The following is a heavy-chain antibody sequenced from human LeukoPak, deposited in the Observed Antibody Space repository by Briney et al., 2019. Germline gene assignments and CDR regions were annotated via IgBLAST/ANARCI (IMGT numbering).Heavy chain of an antibody. V-gene: IGHV3-23*01. D-gene: IGHD6-19*01. CDR3: ATGETWAAGIAVAGKIY. CDR1: GFTFSSYA. CDR2: ISGSGGST. Sequence: GGSLRLSCAASGFTFSSYAMSWVRQAPGKGLEWVSAISGSGGSTYYADSVKGRFTISRDNSKNTLYLQMNSPRAEDTAVYYCATGETWAAGIAVAGKIYWGQGTLVTVSS. J-gene: IGHJ4*02.